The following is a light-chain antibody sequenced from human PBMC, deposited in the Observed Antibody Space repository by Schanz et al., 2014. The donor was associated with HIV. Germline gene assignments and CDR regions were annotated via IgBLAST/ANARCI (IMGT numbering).Light chain of an antibody. J-gene: IGKJ2*01. V-gene: IGKV1-5*03. Sequence: DIPMTQSPSTLSASVGDRVTITCRASQSVNRWLAWYQQKPGKAPKLLIYQASYLESGVPSTFRGSGSGTDFTLTISSLQPDDFATYYCLQYDDESYTFGQGTKLEIK. CDR3: LQYDDESYT. CDR2: QAS. CDR1: QSVNRW.